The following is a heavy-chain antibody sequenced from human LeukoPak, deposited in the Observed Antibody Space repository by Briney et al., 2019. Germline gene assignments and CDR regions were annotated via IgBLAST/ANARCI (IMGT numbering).Heavy chain of an antibody. CDR2: INTDGRNT. Sequence: GGSLRLPCAASGFTFRSYWMHWVRQAPGKGLLWVSRINTDGRNTNYADAVKGRFTISRDNAKNTLYLQMNSLRAEDTAVYYCARSSSSWASFDYWGQGTLVTVSS. CDR3: ARSSSSWASFDY. V-gene: IGHV3-74*01. J-gene: IGHJ4*02. CDR1: GFTFRSYW. D-gene: IGHD2-2*01.